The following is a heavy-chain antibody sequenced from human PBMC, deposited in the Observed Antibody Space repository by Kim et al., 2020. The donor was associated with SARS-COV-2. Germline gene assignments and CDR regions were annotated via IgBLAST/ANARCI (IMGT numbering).Heavy chain of an antibody. CDR3: TRDLNYYNSGNYYDVFDL. J-gene: IGHJ3*01. D-gene: IGHD3-10*01. CDR2: INQDERKK. CDR1: GFSFSPYW. Sequence: GGSLRLSCAGSGFSFSPYWMFWVRQTPGKGLEWVANINQDERKKYYVDSVKDRFTISRDNAKNSLYLQMNSLRAEDTAMYYCTRDLNYYNSGNYYDVFDLWGQWTMVTVSS. V-gene: IGHV3-7*01.